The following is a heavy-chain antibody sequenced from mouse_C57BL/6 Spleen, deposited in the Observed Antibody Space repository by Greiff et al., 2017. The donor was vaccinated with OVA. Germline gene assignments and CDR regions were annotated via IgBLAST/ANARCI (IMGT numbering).Heavy chain of an antibody. V-gene: IGHV1-61*01. Sequence: QVQLQQPGAELVRPGSSVKLSCKASGYTFTSYWMDWVKQRPGQGLEWIGNIYPSDSETHYNQKFKDKATLPVDKASSTAYMQLSSLTSEDSAVYYCATGSSSYWYVDVWGTGTTVTVSS. CDR1: GYTFTSYW. CDR3: ATGSSSYWYVDV. D-gene: IGHD1-1*01. J-gene: IGHJ1*03. CDR2: IYPSDSET.